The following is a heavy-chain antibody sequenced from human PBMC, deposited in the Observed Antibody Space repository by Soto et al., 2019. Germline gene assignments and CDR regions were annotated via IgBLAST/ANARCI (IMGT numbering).Heavy chain of an antibody. CDR3: ARDLGQQLFDP. J-gene: IGHJ5*02. CDR2: ISAYNGNK. V-gene: IGHV1-18*01. D-gene: IGHD6-13*01. Sequence: ASVKVSCKASGYTFTSYGISWVRQAPGQGLEWMGWISAYNGNKKYAQKLQGRVSMTTDTSTSTAYMELRSLRSDDTAVYYCARDLGQQLFDPWGQGALVTVSS. CDR1: GYTFTSYG.